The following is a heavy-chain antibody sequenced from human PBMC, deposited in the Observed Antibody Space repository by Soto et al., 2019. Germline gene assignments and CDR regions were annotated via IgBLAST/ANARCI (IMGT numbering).Heavy chain of an antibody. J-gene: IGHJ5*02. CDR2: IYYSGST. Sequence: PSETLSLTCTVSGGSISSGDYYWSWIRRPPGKCLEWIGYIYYSGSTYYNPSLKSRVTISVDTSKNQFSLKLSSVTAADTAVYYCARGGSRRYCSSTSCYSTWFDPWGQGTLVTVYS. CDR3: ARGGSRRYCSSTSCYSTWFDP. CDR1: GGSISSGDYY. V-gene: IGHV4-30-4*01. D-gene: IGHD2-2*01.